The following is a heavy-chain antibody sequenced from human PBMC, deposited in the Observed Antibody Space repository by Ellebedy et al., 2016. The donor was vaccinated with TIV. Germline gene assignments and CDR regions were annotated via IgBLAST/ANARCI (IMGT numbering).Heavy chain of an antibody. CDR1: GGSFSAYY. Sequence: MPSETLSLTCAVYGGSFSAYYWSWIRQHPGKALDWIGYIYSGGSPDYNPSLKSRVTITVDTSKNQFSLKPRSVTAADTAVDYCARLWGGSSWYWWYFDLWGRGTLVTVSS. CDR2: IYSGGSP. J-gene: IGHJ2*01. V-gene: IGHV4-34*01. CDR3: ARLWGGSSWYWWYFDL. D-gene: IGHD6-13*01.